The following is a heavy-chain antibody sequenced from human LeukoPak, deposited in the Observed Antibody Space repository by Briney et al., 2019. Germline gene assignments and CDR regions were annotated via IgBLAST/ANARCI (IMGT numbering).Heavy chain of an antibody. CDR3: ARVLYDYVWGAYADRGRAFDI. CDR1: GFTFNSFW. Sequence: PGGSLRLSCAASGFTFNSFWISWVRQAPGKGLEWVANIKQDGSEKHYVDSVKGRFTISRDNAKSSLYLQMNSLRAEDTAVYYCARVLYDYVWGAYADRGRAFDIWGQGTMVTVSS. J-gene: IGHJ3*02. D-gene: IGHD3-16*01. V-gene: IGHV3-7*01. CDR2: IKQDGSEK.